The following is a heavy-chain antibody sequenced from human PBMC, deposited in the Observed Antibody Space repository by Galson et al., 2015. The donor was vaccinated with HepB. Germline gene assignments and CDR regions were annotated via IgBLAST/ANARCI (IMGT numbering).Heavy chain of an antibody. CDR1: GFTFSSYW. CDR2: INSDGSST. CDR3: ARGRILVRSQGYYFDY. Sequence: SLRLSCAASGFTFSSYWMHWVRQAPGKGLVWVSRINSDGSSTSYADSVKGRFTISRDNAKNTLYLQMNSLRAEDTAVYYCARGRILVRSQGYYFDYWGQGTLVTVSS. J-gene: IGHJ4*02. V-gene: IGHV3-74*01.